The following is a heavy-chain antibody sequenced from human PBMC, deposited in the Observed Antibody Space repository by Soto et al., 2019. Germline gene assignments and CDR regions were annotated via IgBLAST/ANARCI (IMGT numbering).Heavy chain of an antibody. CDR1: GYTLTELS. V-gene: IGHV1-24*01. J-gene: IGHJ3*02. CDR2: FNPNSGNT. Sequence: ASVKVSCKVSGYTLTELSMHWVRQAPGKGLEWMGGFNPNSGNTGYAQKFQGRVTMTRNTSTSTAYMELSSLRSEDTAVYYCATEPLDYYGSGRDAFDIWGQGTMVTVSS. CDR3: ATEPLDYYGSGRDAFDI. D-gene: IGHD3-10*01.